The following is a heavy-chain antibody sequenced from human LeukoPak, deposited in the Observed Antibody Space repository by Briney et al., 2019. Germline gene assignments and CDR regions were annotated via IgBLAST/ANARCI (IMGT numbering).Heavy chain of an antibody. CDR2: INPKTGDT. D-gene: IGHD3-16*01. Sequence: ASVKVSCKPSGYTFTDYYLQWVRQAPGEGFEWMGRINPKTGDTIYAQKFQGRVTMTSDTSISTAFLELTWLTTADTAVYYCVRDGGRSADFDYWGQGTLVTVSS. CDR3: VRDGGRSADFDY. J-gene: IGHJ4*02. CDR1: GYTFTDYY. V-gene: IGHV1-2*06.